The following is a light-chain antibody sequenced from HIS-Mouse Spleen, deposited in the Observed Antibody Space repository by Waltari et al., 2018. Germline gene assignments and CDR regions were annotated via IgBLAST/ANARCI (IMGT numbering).Light chain of an antibody. J-gene: IGLJ1*01. V-gene: IGLV1-44*01. CDR2: SNN. CDR3: AAWDDSLNGYV. CDR1: SSNIGSNT. Sequence: QSVLTQPPSASGTPGQRVTISCSGSSSNIGSNTVNWYQQLPGTAPNLLIYSNNQRPSVVPDRCAGSKSGTSASLASSGLQSEDEADYYCAAWDDSLNGYVFGTGTNVTVL.